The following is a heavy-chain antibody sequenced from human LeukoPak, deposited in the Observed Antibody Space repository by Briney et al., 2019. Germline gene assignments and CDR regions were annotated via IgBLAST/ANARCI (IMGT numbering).Heavy chain of an antibody. V-gene: IGHV4-34*01. Sequence: PSETLSLTCAVYGGSFSGYYWSWIRQPPGKGLEWIGEINHSGSTNYNPSLKSRVTISVDTSKNQFSLKLSSVTAADTAVYYCARDGGLLWFGELLYGNWFDPWGQGTPVTVSS. J-gene: IGHJ5*02. CDR1: GGSFSGYY. D-gene: IGHD3-10*01. CDR3: ARDGGLLWFGELLYGNWFDP. CDR2: INHSGST.